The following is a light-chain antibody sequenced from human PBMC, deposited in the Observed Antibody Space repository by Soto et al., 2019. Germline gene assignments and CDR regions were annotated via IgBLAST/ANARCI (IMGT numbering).Light chain of an antibody. Sequence: IVMTQSPGTLSVPPGGRATLSCRASQTLNNHLAWYQQKPGQAPRLLIYQAFTRATGVPARFSGSGSGTEFTLTISSLQSEDFAVYYCQQYNNWPPFTFGQGTKLEIK. J-gene: IGKJ2*01. CDR3: QQYNNWPPFT. V-gene: IGKV3-15*01. CDR1: QTLNNH. CDR2: QAF.